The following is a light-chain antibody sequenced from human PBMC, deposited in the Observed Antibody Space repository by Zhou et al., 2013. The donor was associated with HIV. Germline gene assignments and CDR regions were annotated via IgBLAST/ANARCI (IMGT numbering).Light chain of an antibody. CDR2: KAS. V-gene: IGKV1-5*03. J-gene: IGKJ4*01. CDR1: ENIDSW. Sequence: DIQMTQSPSTLSASVGDRVTITCRASENIDSWLAWYQQKPGKAPKLLIYKASNLESGVPSRFSGSGSETEFTLTISSLQPEDFATYYCQQLDSYPLTLGGGTKGGDQT. CDR3: QQLDSYPLT.